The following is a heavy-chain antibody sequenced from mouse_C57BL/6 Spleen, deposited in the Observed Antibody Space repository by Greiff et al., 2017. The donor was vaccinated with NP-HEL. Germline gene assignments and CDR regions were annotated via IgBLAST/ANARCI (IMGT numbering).Heavy chain of an antibody. CDR2: ISSGSSTI. V-gene: IGHV5-17*01. D-gene: IGHD2-5*01. J-gene: IGHJ3*01. CDR3: ASPYYSNYVWFAY. Sequence: EVQRVESGGGLVKPGGSLKLSCAASGFTFSDYGMHWVRQAPEKGLEWVAYISSGSSTIYYADTVKGRFTISRDNAKNTLFLQMTSLRSEDTAMYYCASPYYSNYVWFAYWGQGTLVTVSA. CDR1: GFTFSDYG.